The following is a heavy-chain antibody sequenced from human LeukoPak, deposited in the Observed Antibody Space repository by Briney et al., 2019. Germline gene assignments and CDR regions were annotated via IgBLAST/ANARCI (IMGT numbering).Heavy chain of an antibody. J-gene: IGHJ4*02. CDR3: ARAGFTFSGYFGSFFDY. CDR1: GFTFSSYS. CDR2: ISSSSSTI. Sequence: GGSLRLSCAASGFTFSSYSMNWVRQAPGKGLEWVSHISSSSSTIYYADSVKGRFTISRDNAKNSLYLQMNSLRAEDTAVYYCARAGFTFSGYFGSFFDYWGQGTLVTVSS. V-gene: IGHV3-48*01. D-gene: IGHD3-10*01.